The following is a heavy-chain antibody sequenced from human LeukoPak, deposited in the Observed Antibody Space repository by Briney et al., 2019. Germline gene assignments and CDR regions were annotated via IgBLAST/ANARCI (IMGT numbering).Heavy chain of an antibody. J-gene: IGHJ6*02. CDR3: ARDLHDYLAIDV. V-gene: IGHV3-23*01. CDR1: GFTFSAYA. D-gene: IGHD4/OR15-4a*01. Sequence: PGGSLSLSYAASGFTFSAYAMTWVRQAPGKGLEWVSSVGSDNKRHYSESVKGRFAISRDNSNTMMSLQLNMLRAEDTAPYYYARDLHDYLAIDVWGQGTMVTVSS. CDR2: VGSDNKR.